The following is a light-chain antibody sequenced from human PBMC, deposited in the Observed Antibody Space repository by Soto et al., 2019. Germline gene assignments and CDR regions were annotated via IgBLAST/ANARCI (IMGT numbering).Light chain of an antibody. CDR3: QQYGSSPPYT. CDR1: QSVSSNY. V-gene: IGKV3-20*01. CDR2: GAS. J-gene: IGKJ2*01. Sequence: EIVLTQSPGTLSLSPGERATLSCRASQSVSSNYLGWYQQKPGQAPRLLIYGASSRATGIPDRFSGSGSGTDFTLTISRLEPEDFGVYYCQQYGSSPPYTFGQGTKLEIK.